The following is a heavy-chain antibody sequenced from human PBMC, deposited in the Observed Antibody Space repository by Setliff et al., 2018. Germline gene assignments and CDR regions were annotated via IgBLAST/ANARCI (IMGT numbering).Heavy chain of an antibody. V-gene: IGHV3-7*01. J-gene: IGHJ3*02. D-gene: IGHD3-22*01. CDR2: IKQDGSTK. CDR1: GFSFSRHW. Sequence: GGSLRLSCVVSGFSFSRHWMSWVRQAPGKGLEGVADIKQDGSTKYYLDSVKGRFTISRDNAKRSLYLQMNGLRADDTGVYYCVRDDADNYDAFDNWGQGTLVTVSS. CDR3: VRDDADNYDAFDN.